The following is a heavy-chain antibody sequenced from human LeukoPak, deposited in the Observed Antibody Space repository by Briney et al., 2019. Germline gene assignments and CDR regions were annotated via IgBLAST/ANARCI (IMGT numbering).Heavy chain of an antibody. V-gene: IGHV3-7*04. D-gene: IGHD6-13*01. J-gene: IGHJ4*02. Sequence: PGGSLRLSCAASGFTFSRFWMTWVRQAPGKGLEYVANINGDGREKYYVDSVKGQFTISRDNVRNSLFLQMSSLRVEDTAVYYCARDNSAEKGQQLANWGQGTRVTVST. CDR2: INGDGREK. CDR1: GFTFSRFW. CDR3: ARDNSAEKGQQLAN.